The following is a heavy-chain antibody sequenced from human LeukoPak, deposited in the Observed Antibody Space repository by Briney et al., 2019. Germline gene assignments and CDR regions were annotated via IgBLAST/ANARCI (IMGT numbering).Heavy chain of an antibody. Sequence: SETLSLTCVVYGGSFSGYYWSWIRQPPGKGLEWIGEINHSGSTNYIPSLKSRVTISVDTSKNLFSLRLRSVTAADTAVYYCARGEVYYFDSSGFHQPPDWGQGTLVIVSS. CDR3: ARGEVYYFDSSGFHQPPD. V-gene: IGHV4-34*01. D-gene: IGHD3-22*01. J-gene: IGHJ4*02. CDR1: GGSFSGYY. CDR2: INHSGST.